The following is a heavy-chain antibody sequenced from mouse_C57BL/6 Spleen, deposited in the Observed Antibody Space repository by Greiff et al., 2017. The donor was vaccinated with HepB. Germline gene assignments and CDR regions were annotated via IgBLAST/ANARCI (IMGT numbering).Heavy chain of an antibody. D-gene: IGHD2-4*01. J-gene: IGHJ2*01. CDR2: ISSGSSTI. CDR3: AMIYYDYGGGDY. CDR1: GFTFSDYG. Sequence: DVQLVESGGGLVKPGGSLKLSCAASGFTFSDYGMHWVRQAPEKGLEWVAYISSGSSTIYYADTVKGRFTISRDNAKNTLFLQMTSLRSEDTALYYCAMIYYDYGGGDYWGQGTTLTVSS. V-gene: IGHV5-17*01.